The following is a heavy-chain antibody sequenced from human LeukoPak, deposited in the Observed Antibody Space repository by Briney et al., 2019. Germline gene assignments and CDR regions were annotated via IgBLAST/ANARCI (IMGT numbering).Heavy chain of an antibody. Sequence: LETLSLTCTVSGGSISSSSYYWGWIRQPPGKGLEWIGSIYYSGSTYYNPSLKSRVTISVDTSKNQFSLKLSSVTAADTAVYYCARHCVRYYDSRSSWFDPWGQGTLVTVSS. J-gene: IGHJ5*02. V-gene: IGHV4-39*01. CDR1: GGSISSSSYY. CDR3: ARHCVRYYDSRSSWFDP. CDR2: IYYSGST. D-gene: IGHD3-22*01.